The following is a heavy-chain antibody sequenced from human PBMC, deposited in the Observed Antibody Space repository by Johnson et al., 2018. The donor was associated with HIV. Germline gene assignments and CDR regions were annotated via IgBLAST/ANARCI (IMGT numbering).Heavy chain of an antibody. J-gene: IGHJ3*02. V-gene: IGHV3-23*04. CDR1: GFTFSTYA. CDR2: ISGGGGST. D-gene: IGHD3-22*01. Sequence: VQLVESGGGLVQPGGSLRLSCAASGFTFSTYAMSWVRQAPGRGLEWVSAISGGGGSTYYADSVKGRFTISRANSKNTLYLEMNILRAEDTAVYYCAKDTGAYYDTFLAFDIWGEGTMVTVSS. CDR3: AKDTGAYYDTFLAFDI.